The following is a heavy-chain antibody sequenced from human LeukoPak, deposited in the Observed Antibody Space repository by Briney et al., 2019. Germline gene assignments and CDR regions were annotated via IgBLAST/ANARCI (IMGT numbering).Heavy chain of an antibody. CDR1: GYTFTGYY. J-gene: IGHJ4*02. V-gene: IGHV1-2*04. CDR3: ARVRMESTYSGYVEVFDY. CDR2: INPNSGGT. D-gene: IGHD5-12*01. Sequence: ASVKFSCKASGYTFTGYYIHWVRQAPGQGLEWMGWINPNSGGTNYAQKFQGWVTLTRDMSISTAYMELDGLKSDDTAVYYCARVRMESTYSGYVEVFDYWGQGTLVTVSS.